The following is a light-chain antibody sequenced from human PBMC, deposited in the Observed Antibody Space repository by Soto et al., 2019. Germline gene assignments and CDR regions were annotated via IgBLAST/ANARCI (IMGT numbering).Light chain of an antibody. Sequence: DIVLTQSPATLSLLPGEWGTISCRASQSVGSSLAWYQHRAGQAPRLLLYDASHRATGIPARFSGSGSGTDFTLTISTLQPDDFAVYYCQQRSSYITFGQGTRLEI. CDR1: QSVGSS. CDR3: QQRSSYIT. CDR2: DAS. V-gene: IGKV3-11*01. J-gene: IGKJ5*01.